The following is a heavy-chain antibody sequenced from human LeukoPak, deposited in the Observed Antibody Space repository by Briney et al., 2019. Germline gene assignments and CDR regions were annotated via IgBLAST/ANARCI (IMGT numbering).Heavy chain of an antibody. D-gene: IGHD5-24*01. J-gene: IGHJ4*02. Sequence: GGSLRLSCAASGFTVSGNYMGWVRQAPGKGLEWVSVIYAGGSTYYADSVKGRFTISRDNSKNTLYLQMNSLRAEDTAVYYCARATINRGVFDYWGQGTLVTVSS. V-gene: IGHV3-66*01. CDR1: GFTVSGNY. CDR3: ARATINRGVFDY. CDR2: IYAGGST.